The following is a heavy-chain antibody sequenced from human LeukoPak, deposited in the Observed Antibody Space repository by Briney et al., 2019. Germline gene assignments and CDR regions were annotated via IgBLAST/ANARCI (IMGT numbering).Heavy chain of an antibody. CDR3: ALYYYDSSGFYYNFDY. CDR1: GNTFTGYY. J-gene: IGHJ4*02. CDR2: NNPNSGGT. V-gene: IGHV1-2*02. D-gene: IGHD3-22*01. Sequence: ASVKVSCKASGNTFTGYYIHWVRQAPGQGFEWMGWNNPNSGGTNYAQKFQGRVTMTRDTSISTAYMELSRLRSDDTAVYYCALYYYDSSGFYYNFDYWGQGTLVTVSS.